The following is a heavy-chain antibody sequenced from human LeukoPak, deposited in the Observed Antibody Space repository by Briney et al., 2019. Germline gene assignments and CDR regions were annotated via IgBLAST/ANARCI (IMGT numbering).Heavy chain of an antibody. CDR2: IIPTLGIA. CDR3: ARLTDYYDSSGYYSG. D-gene: IGHD3-22*01. CDR1: GGTFSSYT. Sequence: SSVKVSCKASGGTFSSYTISCVRQAPGQGLEWMGRIIPTLGIANYAQKFQGRVTITADKSTSTAYMELSSLRSEDTAVYYCARLTDYYDSSGYYSGWGQGTLVTVSS. V-gene: IGHV1-69*02. J-gene: IGHJ4*02.